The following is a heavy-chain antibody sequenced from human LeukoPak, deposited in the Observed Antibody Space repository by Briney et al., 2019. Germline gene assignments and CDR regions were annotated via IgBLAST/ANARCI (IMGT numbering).Heavy chain of an antibody. D-gene: IGHD1-26*01. CDR3: ARDLGPDYGELNLFGP. Sequence: PGGSLRLSCAASGFTFSSYWMSWVRQAPGKGLEWVANIKQDGSEKYYVDSVKGRFTISRDNAKNSLYLQMNSLRAEDTAVYYCARDLGPDYGELNLFGPWGQGTLVTVSS. CDR1: GFTFSSYW. V-gene: IGHV3-7*01. J-gene: IGHJ5*02. CDR2: IKQDGSEK.